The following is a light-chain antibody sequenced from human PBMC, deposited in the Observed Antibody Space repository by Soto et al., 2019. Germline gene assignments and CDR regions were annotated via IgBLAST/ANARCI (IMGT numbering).Light chain of an antibody. Sequence: EIVLTQSPGTLSLSPGERATLSCRASQSVSSSYLAWYQQKPSQAPRLVIYASSTRATGIPDRFSGSGSGTAFTLSISRLEPEDSAVYYCQQYATSQTFGQGTKVEIK. V-gene: IGKV3-20*01. J-gene: IGKJ1*01. CDR2: ASS. CDR3: QQYATSQT. CDR1: QSVSSSY.